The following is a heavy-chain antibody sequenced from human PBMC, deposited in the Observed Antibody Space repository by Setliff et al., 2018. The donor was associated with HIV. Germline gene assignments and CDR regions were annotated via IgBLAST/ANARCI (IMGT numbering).Heavy chain of an antibody. CDR3: VRNHEWALGT. CDR2: VCQRGGI. J-gene: IGHJ5*02. D-gene: IGHD1-26*01. CDR1: GDSINTPHC. Sequence: LRRTLSLTCAVSGDSINTPHCWSWVRQSLEKGLEWIGEVCQRGGIDYNPFLWSRASISMDKPRNYFSLEMASMTAADTAVYFCVRNHEWALGTWGQGLLVPSPQ. V-gene: IGHV4-4*02.